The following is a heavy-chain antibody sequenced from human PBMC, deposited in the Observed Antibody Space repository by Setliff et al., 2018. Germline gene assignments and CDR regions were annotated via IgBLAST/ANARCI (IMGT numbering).Heavy chain of an antibody. CDR3: ARGDYYGSGNYYDH. D-gene: IGHD3-10*01. CDR2: INAGNGIT. CDR1: GYTFSTYA. V-gene: IGHV1-3*01. Sequence: ASVKVSCKASGYTFSTYAIHWERQAHGQRPDWMGWINAGNGITKYSQKFQGRVTITRDTSASTGYMELSSRRSDDTAVYYCARGDYYGSGNYYDHWGQGTLVTVSS. J-gene: IGHJ4*02.